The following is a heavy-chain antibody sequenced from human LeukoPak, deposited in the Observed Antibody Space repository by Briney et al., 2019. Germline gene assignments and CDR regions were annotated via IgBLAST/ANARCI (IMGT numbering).Heavy chain of an antibody. CDR3: ARDQGFIMVRGA. J-gene: IGHJ4*02. CDR1: GYTFTGYY. V-gene: IGHV1-2*02. Sequence: VASVKVSCKASGYTFTGYYMHWVRQAPGQGLEWMGWINCNSGGTNYAQKLQGRVTMTRDTSISTAYMELSRLRSDDTAVYYCARDQGFIMVRGAWGQGTLVTVSS. D-gene: IGHD3-10*01. CDR2: INCNSGGT.